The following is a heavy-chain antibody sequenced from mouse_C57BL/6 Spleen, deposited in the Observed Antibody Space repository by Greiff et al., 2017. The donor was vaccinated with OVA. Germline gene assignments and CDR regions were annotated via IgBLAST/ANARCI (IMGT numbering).Heavy chain of an antibody. D-gene: IGHD2-5*01. Sequence: EVQLQQSRPELVQPGASVTISCTASGYSFTGYYMNWVKQSPEKSLEWIGEINPSTGGTTYNQKFKAKATLTVDKSSSTAYMQLKSLTSEDSAVYYCARGGYYSNYDAMDYWGQGTSVTVSS. CDR1: GYSFTGYY. J-gene: IGHJ4*01. V-gene: IGHV1-42*01. CDR3: ARGGYYSNYDAMDY. CDR2: INPSTGGT.